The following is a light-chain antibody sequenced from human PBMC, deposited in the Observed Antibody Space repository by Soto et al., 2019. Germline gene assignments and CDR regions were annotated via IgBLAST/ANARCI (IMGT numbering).Light chain of an antibody. CDR1: QYINTR. CDR2: GAT. Sequence: EIVLTQSPATLSSFPGDRVTLSCRASQYINTRLAWYQHRPGQAPRLLIHGATTRATGIPARFSGSGSGTEFTLTISSLQSEDFAVYYCQQYNNWPRTFGRGTKVDIK. CDR3: QQYNNWPRT. J-gene: IGKJ1*01. V-gene: IGKV3-15*01.